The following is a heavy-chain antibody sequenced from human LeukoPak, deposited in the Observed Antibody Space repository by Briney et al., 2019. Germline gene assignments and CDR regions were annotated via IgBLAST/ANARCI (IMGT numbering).Heavy chain of an antibody. J-gene: IGHJ4*02. Sequence: GGSLRLSCAASGFTFSSYAMHWVRQAPGKGLEWVAVISYDGSNKYYADSVKGRFTISRDNSKNTLYLQMNSLRAEDTAVYYCARETYYDRSGYYYLRDHGGPEIDYWGQGTLVTVSS. CDR2: ISYDGSNK. CDR3: ARETYYDRSGYYYLRDHGGPEIDY. CDR1: GFTFSSYA. D-gene: IGHD3-22*01. V-gene: IGHV3-30*04.